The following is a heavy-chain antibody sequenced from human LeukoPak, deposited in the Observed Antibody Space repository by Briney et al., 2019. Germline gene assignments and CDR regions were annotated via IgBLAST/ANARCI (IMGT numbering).Heavy chain of an antibody. Sequence: GGSLRLSCAASGFTFSSYEMNWVRQAPGKGLEWVSYISSSGSTIYYAASVEGRFTISRDNAKNSLYLQMNSLRAEDTAVYYCARDKPDSSWYGPKDYWGRGTLVTVSS. CDR2: ISSSGSTI. CDR1: GFTFSSYE. D-gene: IGHD6-13*01. J-gene: IGHJ4*02. V-gene: IGHV3-48*03. CDR3: ARDKPDSSWYGPKDY.